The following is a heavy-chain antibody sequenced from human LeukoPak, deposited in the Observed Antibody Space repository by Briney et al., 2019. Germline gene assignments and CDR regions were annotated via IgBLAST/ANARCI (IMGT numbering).Heavy chain of an antibody. V-gene: IGHV3-23*01. CDR3: ARTYYYDSSGYYALGY. D-gene: IGHD3-22*01. CDR2: ISGSGGST. Sequence: PGGSLRLSCAASGFTFSSYAMSWVRQAPGKGLEWVSAISGSGGSTYYADSVKGRFTISRDNSKNTLYLQMNSLRAEDTAVYYCARTYYYDSSGYYALGYWGQGTLVTVSS. J-gene: IGHJ4*02. CDR1: GFTFSSYA.